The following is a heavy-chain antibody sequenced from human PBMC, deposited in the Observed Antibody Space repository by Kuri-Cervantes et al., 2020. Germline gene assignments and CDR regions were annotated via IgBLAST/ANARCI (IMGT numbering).Heavy chain of an antibody. CDR1: GFTFSDYY. Sequence: GESLKISCAASGFTFSDYYMNWVRQAPGKGLEWVSSISSSSTIYYADSVKGRFTISRDNAKNSLYLQMNSLRAEDTAVYYCAKGSDSGYDQDYWGQGSLVTVSS. D-gene: IGHD5-12*01. CDR3: AKGSDSGYDQDY. V-gene: IGHV3-69-1*01. J-gene: IGHJ4*02. CDR2: ISSSSTI.